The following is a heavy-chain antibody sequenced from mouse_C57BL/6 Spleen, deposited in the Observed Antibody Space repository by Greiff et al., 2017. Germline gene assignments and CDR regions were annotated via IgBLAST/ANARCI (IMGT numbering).Heavy chain of an antibody. V-gene: IGHV1-54*01. CDR1: GYAFTNYL. J-gene: IGHJ2*01. CDR3: ARGGTVVAPYLDY. D-gene: IGHD1-1*01. CDR2: INPGSGGT. Sequence: VQLKESGAELVRPGTSVKVSCKASGYAFTNYLIEWVKQRPGQGLEWIGVINPGSGGTNYNEKFKGKATLTADKSSSTAYMQLSSLTSEDSAVYFCARGGTVVAPYLDYWGQGTTLTVSS.